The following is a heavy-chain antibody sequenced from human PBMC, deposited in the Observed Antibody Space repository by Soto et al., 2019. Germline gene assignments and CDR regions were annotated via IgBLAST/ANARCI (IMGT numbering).Heavy chain of an antibody. CDR3: VREANYYDSSGYWDDY. CDR2: IYQTGST. Sequence: HVPLQESGPGLVKPSETLSLTCTVSGASVSSGSYYWSWIRQPPGKGLEWIGYIYQTGSTNYNSSLKSRVTISVDTSKNQVSLKLRSVTAADTAVYYCVREANYYDSSGYWDDYWGQGTLVSVSS. J-gene: IGHJ4*02. D-gene: IGHD3-22*01. CDR1: GASVSSGSYY. V-gene: IGHV4-61*01.